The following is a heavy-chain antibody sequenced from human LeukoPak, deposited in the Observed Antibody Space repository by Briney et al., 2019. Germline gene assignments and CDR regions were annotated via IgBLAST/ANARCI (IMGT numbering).Heavy chain of an antibody. J-gene: IGHJ4*02. D-gene: IGHD3-16*01. Sequence: GASVKVSCKASGYIFINRGIAWVRQAPGQGLEYMGWISAYNGNTDYAQNLQGRVTMTTDTSTTTAYMELRSLTSDDTAVYYCARWGPSPSDYWGQGTLVTVSS. CDR2: ISAYNGNT. V-gene: IGHV1-18*01. CDR1: GYIFINRG. CDR3: ARWGPSPSDY.